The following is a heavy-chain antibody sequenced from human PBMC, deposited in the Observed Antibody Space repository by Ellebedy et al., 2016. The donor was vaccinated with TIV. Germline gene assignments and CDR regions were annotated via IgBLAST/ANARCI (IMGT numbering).Heavy chain of an antibody. V-gene: IGHV4-4*02. D-gene: IGHD1-26*01. CDR3: ARWEGRRYFDY. Sequence: SETLSLTCAVSGDSIISSNRWSWVRQSPGKRLEWIGEIHHGGSTIYKSSLKSRVTISVDKSKNQFSLNLRSMTAADTAVYYCARWEGRRYFDYWGQGTLVTVSS. CDR2: IHHGGST. CDR1: GDSIISSNR. J-gene: IGHJ4*02.